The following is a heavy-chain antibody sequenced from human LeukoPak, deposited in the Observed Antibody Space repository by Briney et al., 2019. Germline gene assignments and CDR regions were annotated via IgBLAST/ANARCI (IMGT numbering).Heavy chain of an antibody. J-gene: IGHJ4*02. D-gene: IGHD3-3*01. CDR1: GYSISSGYY. Sequence: SETLSLTCTVSGYSISSGYYWGWIRQPPGKGLEWIGSIYHSGSTYYNPSLKSRVTISVDTSKNQFSLKLSSVTAADTAVYYCARAAPDYDFWSGYSTYFDYWGQGTLVTVSS. CDR2: IYHSGST. CDR3: ARAAPDYDFWSGYSTYFDY. V-gene: IGHV4-38-2*02.